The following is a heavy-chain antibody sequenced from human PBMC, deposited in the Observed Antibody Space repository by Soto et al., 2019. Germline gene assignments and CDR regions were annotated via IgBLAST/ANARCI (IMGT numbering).Heavy chain of an antibody. CDR1: GFTFSSYG. CDR3: AAPSMVRGGDYYYYGMDV. J-gene: IGHJ6*02. V-gene: IGHV3-30*03. D-gene: IGHD3-10*01. Sequence: PGGSLRLSCAASGFTFSSYGMHWVRQAPGKGLEWVAVISYDGSNKYYADSVKGRFTISRDNSKNTLYLQMNSLRAEDTAVYYCAAPSMVRGGDYYYYGMDVWGQGTTVTVSS. CDR2: ISYDGSNK.